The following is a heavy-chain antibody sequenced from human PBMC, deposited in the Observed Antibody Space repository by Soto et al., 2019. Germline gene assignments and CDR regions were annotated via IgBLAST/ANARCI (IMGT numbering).Heavy chain of an antibody. D-gene: IGHD3-16*01. CDR3: AGVGLGLFGMDV. Sequence: EVQLVESGGGWVQPGGSLRVSCAASGFTFSSYSINWVRQAPGKGLEWVSYISGSSTIYYADSVKGRFTISRDNAKNSLYLQMNSLRDADTAVYYCAGVGLGLFGMDVWGQGTTVTVSS. CDR2: ISGSSTI. V-gene: IGHV3-48*02. CDR1: GFTFSSYS. J-gene: IGHJ6*02.